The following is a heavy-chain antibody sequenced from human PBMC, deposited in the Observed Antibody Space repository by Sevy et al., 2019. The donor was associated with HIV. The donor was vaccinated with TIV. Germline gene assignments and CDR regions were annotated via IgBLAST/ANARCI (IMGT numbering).Heavy chain of an antibody. V-gene: IGHV1-69*06. Sequence: ASVKVSCKASGGTFSSYAISWVRQAPGQGLEWMGGIIPIFGTANYAQKFLGRVTITADKSTSTPYMELSSLRSEDTAVYYCARGELGLNYFDYWGQGTLVTVSS. CDR2: IIPIFGTA. J-gene: IGHJ4*02. D-gene: IGHD7-27*01. CDR3: ARGELGLNYFDY. CDR1: GGTFSSYA.